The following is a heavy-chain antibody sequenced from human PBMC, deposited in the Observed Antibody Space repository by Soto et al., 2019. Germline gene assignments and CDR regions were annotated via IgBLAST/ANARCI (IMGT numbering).Heavy chain of an antibody. J-gene: IGHJ6*02. D-gene: IGHD2-8*01. CDR2: IRSKANTYAT. Sequence: EVQLVESGGGLVQPGGSLKLSCAASGFTFSGSAVHWVRQASGKGLEWVGRIRSKANTYATAYAASVQGRFTIFRDDLKNTTSLQRNSLRTVDTAVYDCTTPHVCYGMHVWGQGTTVTLS. CDR3: TTPHVCYGMHV. V-gene: IGHV3-73*02. CDR1: GFTFSGSA.